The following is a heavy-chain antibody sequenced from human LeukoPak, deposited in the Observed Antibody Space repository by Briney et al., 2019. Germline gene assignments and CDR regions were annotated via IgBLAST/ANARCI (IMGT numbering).Heavy chain of an antibody. CDR3: ARYGSGVYPPLDY. CDR1: GYSFTGYY. CDR2: INPNSGDT. D-gene: IGHD3-10*01. J-gene: IGHJ4*02. V-gene: IGHV1-2*02. Sequence: GASVKVSCKASGYSFTGYYLHWVRQAPGQGLEWMGWINPNSGDTNYAQKFQGRVTMTRDTSISTAYMELSRLRSDDTAVYYCARYGSGVYPPLDYWGQGTLVTVSS.